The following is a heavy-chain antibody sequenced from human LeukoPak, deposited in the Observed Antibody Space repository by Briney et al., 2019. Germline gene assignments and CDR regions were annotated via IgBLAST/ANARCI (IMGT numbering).Heavy chain of an antibody. J-gene: IGHJ5*02. Sequence: PSETLSLTCTGSGGSISTSDYYWGWIRQPPGKGLEWIGSIYYRGSSYYNSSLKSGVTISVDTSKNQFSLKLSSVTAADTAVYYCARHRRYSSGWYDWFDPWGQGTLVTVSS. D-gene: IGHD6-19*01. CDR2: IYYRGSS. V-gene: IGHV4-39*01. CDR3: ARHRRYSSGWYDWFDP. CDR1: GGSISTSDYY.